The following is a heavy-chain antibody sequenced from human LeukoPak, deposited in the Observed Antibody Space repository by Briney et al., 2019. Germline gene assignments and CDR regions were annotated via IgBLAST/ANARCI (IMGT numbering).Heavy chain of an antibody. J-gene: IGHJ6*02. Sequence: PSETLSLTCAVSGGSISSSNWWSWVRQPPGKGLEWIEEIYHSGSTNYNPSLKSRVTISVDKSKNQFSLKLSSVTAADTAVYYCARAPQNSYGYYYGMDVWGQGTTVTVSS. V-gene: IGHV4-4*02. CDR2: IYHSGST. D-gene: IGHD5-18*01. CDR3: ARAPQNSYGYYYGMDV. CDR1: GGSISSSNW.